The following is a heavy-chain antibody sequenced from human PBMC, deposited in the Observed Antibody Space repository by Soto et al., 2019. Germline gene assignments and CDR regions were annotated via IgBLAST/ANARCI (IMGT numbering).Heavy chain of an antibody. J-gene: IGHJ4*02. Sequence: LRLSCTASGFIFSDHGMHWVRQAPGKGLEWVASISGSVGSTFYADSVKGRFTISRDNYLNTLDLQLNSLRAEDTAVYYCAKDRTIASRTFDSWGQGALVTVS. CDR2: ISGSVGST. CDR1: GFIFSDHG. V-gene: IGHV3-23*01. CDR3: AKDRTIASRTFDS. D-gene: IGHD6-6*01.